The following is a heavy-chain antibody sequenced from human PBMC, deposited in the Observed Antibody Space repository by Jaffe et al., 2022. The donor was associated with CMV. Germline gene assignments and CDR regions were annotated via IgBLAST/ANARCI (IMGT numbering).Heavy chain of an antibody. CDR2: ISSSSSTI. V-gene: IGHV3-48*02. CDR1: GFTFSSYS. Sequence: EVQLVESGGGLVQPGGSLRLSCAASGFTFSSYSMNWVRQAPGKGLEWVSYISSSSSTIYYADSVKGRFTISRDNAKNSLYLQMNSLRDEDTAVYYCARDKSLVGGSYRRHYYYYGMDVWGQGTTVTVSS. D-gene: IGHD1-26*01. J-gene: IGHJ6*02. CDR3: ARDKSLVGGSYRRHYYYYGMDV.